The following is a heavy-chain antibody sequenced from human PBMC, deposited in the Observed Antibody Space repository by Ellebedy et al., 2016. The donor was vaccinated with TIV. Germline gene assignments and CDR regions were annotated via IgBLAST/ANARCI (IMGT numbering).Heavy chain of an antibody. Sequence: ASVKVSXKASRYTFTSYYMHWVRQAPGQGLEWMGIINPSGGSTSYAQKFQGRVTMTRDTSTSTVYMELSSLRSEDTAVYYCARTETYYYDSSGYRTFDYWGQGTLVTVSS. D-gene: IGHD3-22*01. CDR1: RYTFTSYY. V-gene: IGHV1-46*01. J-gene: IGHJ4*02. CDR2: INPSGGST. CDR3: ARTETYYYDSSGYRTFDY.